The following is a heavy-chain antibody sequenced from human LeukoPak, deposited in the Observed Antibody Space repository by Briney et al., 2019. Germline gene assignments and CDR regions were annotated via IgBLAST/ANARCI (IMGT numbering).Heavy chain of an antibody. CDR1: GGSFSGYY. J-gene: IGHJ6*03. Sequence: SETLSLTCAVYGGSFSGYYWSWIRQPPGKGLEWIGEINHSGSTNYNPSLKSRVTISVDTSKNQFSLKLSSVTAADTAVYSCARGRVWIQLWSVGSYYMDVWGKGTTVTVSS. V-gene: IGHV4-34*01. CDR3: ARGRVWIQLWSVGSYYMDV. CDR2: INHSGST. D-gene: IGHD5-18*01.